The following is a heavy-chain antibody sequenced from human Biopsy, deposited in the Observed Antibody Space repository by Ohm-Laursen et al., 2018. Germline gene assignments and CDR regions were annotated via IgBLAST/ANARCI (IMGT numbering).Heavy chain of an antibody. D-gene: IGHD6-13*01. CDR2: IYSSGST. CDR1: GGPISNYY. CDR3: AREPRIAAVAYFDP. Sequence: GTLSLTCTVSGGPISNYYWSWIRQPAGKGLEWIGRIYSSGSTNYNPSLKSRVTMSVDTSKNQFSLILSSMTAADTAVYYCAREPRIAAVAYFDPWGQGTLVTVSS. V-gene: IGHV4-4*07. J-gene: IGHJ5*02.